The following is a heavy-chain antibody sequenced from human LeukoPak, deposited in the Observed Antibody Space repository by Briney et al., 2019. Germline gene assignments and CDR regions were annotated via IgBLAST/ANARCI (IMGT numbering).Heavy chain of an antibody. D-gene: IGHD3-22*01. Sequence: GGSLRLSWAASGFTFSSYWMSWVRQAPGKGVEWVANIKQDGSEKYYVDSVKGRFTISRDNSKNTLYLQMNSLRAEDTAVYYCARDNRYNYYDSSGEGTNWGQGTLVTVSS. J-gene: IGHJ4*02. V-gene: IGHV3-7*01. CDR2: IKQDGSEK. CDR1: GFTFSSYW. CDR3: ARDNRYNYYDSSGEGTN.